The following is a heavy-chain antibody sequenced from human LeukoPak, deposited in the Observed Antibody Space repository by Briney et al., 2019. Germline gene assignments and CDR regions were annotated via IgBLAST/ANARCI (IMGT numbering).Heavy chain of an antibody. CDR2: ISYDGSNK. CDR3: AKLLIDFDY. D-gene: IGHD2-15*01. CDR1: GFTFSSYG. Sequence: GRSLRLSCAASGFTFSSYGMHWVRQAPGKGLEWVAVISYDGSNKYYADSVKGRFTISRDNSKNTLYLQMNSLGAEDTAVYYCAKLLIDFDYWGQGTLVTVSS. V-gene: IGHV3-30*18. J-gene: IGHJ4*02.